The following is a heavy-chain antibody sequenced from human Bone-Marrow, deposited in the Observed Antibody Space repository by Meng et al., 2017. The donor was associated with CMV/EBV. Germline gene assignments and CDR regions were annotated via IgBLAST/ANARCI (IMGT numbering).Heavy chain of an antibody. V-gene: IGHV3-23*01. CDR2: ISGSGDST. CDR1: GFTFSSYA. CDR3: AKEWDFWSGYPQNYFDY. J-gene: IGHJ4*02. D-gene: IGHD3-3*01. Sequence: GSLRLSCAASGFTFSSYAMSWVRQAPGKGLEWVSSISGSGDSTYYADAVKGLFTISRDNSKNTLYLQMNSLRGEDTAVYYCAKEWDFWSGYPQNYFDYWGQGTLVTVSS.